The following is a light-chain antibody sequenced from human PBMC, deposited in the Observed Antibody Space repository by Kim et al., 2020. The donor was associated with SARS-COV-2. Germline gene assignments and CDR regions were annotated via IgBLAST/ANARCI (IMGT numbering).Light chain of an antibody. CDR1: VSNIGSNV. CDR2: SND. V-gene: IGLV1-44*01. Sequence: GQGITISCSGSVSNIGSNVVNWYQQLPGTAPKLLLYSNDYRPSGDPDRFSGSKSGTSASLAISGLQSEDEADYYCAAWDDSLKGSVFGGGTQLTVL. CDR3: AAWDDSLKGSV. J-gene: IGLJ3*02.